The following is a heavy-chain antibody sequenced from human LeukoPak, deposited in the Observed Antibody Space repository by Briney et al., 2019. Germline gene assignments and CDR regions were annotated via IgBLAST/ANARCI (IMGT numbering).Heavy chain of an antibody. CDR2: IYYSGST. V-gene: IGHV4-59*01. D-gene: IGHD2-21*02. Sequence: SEPLSLTCTVSGGSISSYYGSWLRQPPGKGLEWLGYIYYSGSTNYNPSLKSRVTISVDTSKNQFSLKLSSVTAADTAVYYCARAPPPHIVVVTAMTFDYWGQGTLVTVSS. J-gene: IGHJ4*02. CDR1: GGSISSYY. CDR3: ARAPPPHIVVVTAMTFDY.